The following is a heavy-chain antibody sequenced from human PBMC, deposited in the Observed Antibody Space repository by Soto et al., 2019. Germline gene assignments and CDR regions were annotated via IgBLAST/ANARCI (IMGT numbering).Heavy chain of an antibody. CDR3: TKTSRSYYYLLAV. CDR1: GFTFSTYA. D-gene: IGHD3-10*01. J-gene: IGHJ6*03. V-gene: IGHV3-23*01. CDR2: ISGTGSDR. Sequence: GGSLRLSCVASGFTFSTYAMNWVRQAPGKGLEWVSGISGTGSDRYYADSVRGRFIISRDNSNNTLNLQMHSLRAEDTAIYYCTKTSRSYYYLLAVWAKGTTVPVS.